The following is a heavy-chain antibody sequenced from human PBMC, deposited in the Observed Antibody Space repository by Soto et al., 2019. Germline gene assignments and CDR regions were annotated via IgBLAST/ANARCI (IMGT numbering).Heavy chain of an antibody. D-gene: IGHD3-16*01. V-gene: IGHV1-46*01. CDR2: INPSSGTT. CDR3: AREWANNTVIGGVTYRYYHGMVV. CDR1: GYSFTTYY. Sequence: QVQLVQSGAEVKKPGASVKVSCKASGYSFTTYYSQWVRHAPGHGPEWLGIINPSSGTTRYAQNFQGRVARNRDTSPSTVYRELTGLRSEDSALYYCAREWANNTVIGGVTYRYYHGMVVWGHGTTVTVSS. J-gene: IGHJ6*02.